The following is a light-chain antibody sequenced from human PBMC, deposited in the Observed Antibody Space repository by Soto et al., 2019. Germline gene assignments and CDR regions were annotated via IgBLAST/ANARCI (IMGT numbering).Light chain of an antibody. V-gene: IGKV3-20*01. CDR1: QSVSSSY. Sequence: ENVLTQSPGTLSLSPGERATLSCRASQSVSSSYLAWYQQKPGQAPRLLMYAASRRATGIPDRFSGSGSGKDVTLTISRLEPEDFAVYYCQQYGSLPYTFGQETNVDIK. CDR3: QQYGSLPYT. J-gene: IGKJ2*01. CDR2: AAS.